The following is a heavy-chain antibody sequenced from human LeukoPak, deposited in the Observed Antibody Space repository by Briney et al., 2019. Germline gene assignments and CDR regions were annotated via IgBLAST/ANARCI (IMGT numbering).Heavy chain of an antibody. Sequence: GGSLRLSCAASGFTFDDYGMSWVRQAPGKGLEWVSGINWNGGSTGYADSVKGRFTISRDNAKNSLYLQMNSLRAEDTALYYCARDHGELGYCSGGTCQPWGQGTLVTVSS. CDR2: INWNGGST. CDR3: ARDHGELGYCSGGTCQP. V-gene: IGHV3-20*04. D-gene: IGHD2-15*01. J-gene: IGHJ5*02. CDR1: GFTFDDYG.